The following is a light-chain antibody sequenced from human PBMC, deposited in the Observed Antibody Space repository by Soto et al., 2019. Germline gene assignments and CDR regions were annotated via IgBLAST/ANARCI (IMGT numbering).Light chain of an antibody. CDR1: SSDVGGYNY. V-gene: IGLV2-11*01. Sequence: QSALTQPRSVSGSPGQSVTISCTGTSSDVGGYNYVSWYQQHPGKAPKLMIYDVSKRPSGVPDRFSGSKSGNTASLTISGLXAEDEADYYCCSYAGSYTLVFGGGTKLTVL. CDR3: CSYAGSYTLV. CDR2: DVS. J-gene: IGLJ2*01.